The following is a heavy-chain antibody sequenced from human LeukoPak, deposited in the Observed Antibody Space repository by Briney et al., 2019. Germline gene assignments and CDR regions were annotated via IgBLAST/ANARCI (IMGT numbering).Heavy chain of an antibody. CDR2: ISAYNGNT. V-gene: IGHV1-18*01. J-gene: IGHJ4*02. D-gene: IGHD5-18*01. CDR3: TRDLGVDTTMIFFDY. CDR1: GYTFTSYG. Sequence: ASVKVSCKASGYTFTSYGISWVRQAPGQGLEWMGWISAYNGNTNYAQRLQGRVTMTTDTSTSTAYMELRSLRSDDTAVYYCTRDLGVDTTMIFFDYWGQGSLVTVSS.